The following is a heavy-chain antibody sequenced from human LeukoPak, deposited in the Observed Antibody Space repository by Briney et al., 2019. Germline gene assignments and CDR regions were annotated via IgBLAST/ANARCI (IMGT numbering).Heavy chain of an antibody. CDR1: GSRFTSYW. Sequence: GESLQISLQGSGSRFTSYWIGWEREMPGKGLEWMGIIYPGDSDTRYSPSFQGQVTISADKSISTAYLQWSSLKASDTAMYYCARQGGTYGDYVGWFDPWGQGTLVTVSS. J-gene: IGHJ5*02. CDR3: ARQGGTYGDYVGWFDP. CDR2: IYPGDSDT. D-gene: IGHD4-17*01. V-gene: IGHV5-51*01.